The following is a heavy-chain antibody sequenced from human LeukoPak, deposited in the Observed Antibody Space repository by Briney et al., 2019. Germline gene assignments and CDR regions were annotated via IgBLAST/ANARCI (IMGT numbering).Heavy chain of an antibody. CDR2: INSDGSTT. CDR3: ARGVHYGSDY. J-gene: IGHJ4*02. D-gene: IGHD4-17*01. Sequence: PGGSLRLSCAASGFTFSTYFMHWVRQAPGKGLVWVSRINSDGSTTSHADSVKGRFTISRDNAKNTLYLQMDSLRAEDTAVYFCARGVHYGSDYWGQGTPVTVSS. CDR1: GFTFSTYF. V-gene: IGHV3-74*01.